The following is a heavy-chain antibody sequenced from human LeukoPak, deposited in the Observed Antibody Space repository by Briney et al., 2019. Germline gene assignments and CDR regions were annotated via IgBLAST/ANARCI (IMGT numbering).Heavy chain of an antibody. CDR3: ARATYSGYDTYYFDY. D-gene: IGHD5-12*01. J-gene: IGHJ4*02. CDR1: GGSISTKNYY. Sequence: SETLSLTCTVSGGSISTKNYYWGWIRQPPGKGLEWIGSIYYSGSTYYNPSLKSRVTISVDTSKNQFSLKLSSVTAADTAVYYCARATYSGYDTYYFDYWGQGTLVTVSS. V-gene: IGHV4-39*07. CDR2: IYYSGST.